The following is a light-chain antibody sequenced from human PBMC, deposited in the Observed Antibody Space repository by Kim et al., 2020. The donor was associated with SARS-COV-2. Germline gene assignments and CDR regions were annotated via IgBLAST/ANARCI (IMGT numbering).Light chain of an antibody. CDR3: QAWDSSIYWV. Sequence: SYELTQPPSVSVSPGQTASITCSGDKLGDKYACWYQQKPGQSPVLVIYQDSKRPSGIPERFSGSNSGNTATLTISGTQAMDEADYYCQAWDSSIYWVFSG. CDR2: QDS. J-gene: IGLJ3*02. CDR1: KLGDKY. V-gene: IGLV3-1*01.